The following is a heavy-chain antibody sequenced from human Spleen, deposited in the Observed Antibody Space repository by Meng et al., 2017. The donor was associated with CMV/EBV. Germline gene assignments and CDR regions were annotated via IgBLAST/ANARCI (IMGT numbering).Heavy chain of an antibody. CDR1: GYTFTRYQ. J-gene: IGHJ5*01. CDR2: INPYNGNT. CDR3: ARGSWNYDS. Sequence: ASVKVSCKASGYTFTRYQISWVRQAPGQGLECMGWINPYNGNTNDFKKFQGRLTMTTDTSTNTAYMELRNLRSDDTAVYYCARGSWNYDSWGQGTLVTVSS. V-gene: IGHV1-18*01. D-gene: IGHD1-7*01.